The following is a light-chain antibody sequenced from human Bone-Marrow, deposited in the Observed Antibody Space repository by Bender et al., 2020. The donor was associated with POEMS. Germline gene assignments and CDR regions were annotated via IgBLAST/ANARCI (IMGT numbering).Light chain of an antibody. V-gene: IGLV3-1*01. Sequence: SYDLTQPPSVSVSPGQTASITCSGDKLEDKYACWYQQKPGQSPVLVIFQDTKRPSGIPDRFSGSKSGTSASLAITGLQSDDEAIYFCVAWDASLNGWVFGGGTKLTVL. CDR3: VAWDASLNGWV. J-gene: IGLJ3*02. CDR1: KLEDKY. CDR2: QDT.